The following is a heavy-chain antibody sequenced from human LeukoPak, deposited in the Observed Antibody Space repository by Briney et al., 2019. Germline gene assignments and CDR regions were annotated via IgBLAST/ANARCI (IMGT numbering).Heavy chain of an antibody. D-gene: IGHD3-3*01. CDR3: ARGGLGDYDLWSGYF. Sequence: PGGSLRLSCAASGFTFSSYGMHWVRQAPGKGLEWVAFIRYDGSNKYYADSVKGRFTISRDNSKNTLYLQMNSLRAEGTAVYYCARGGLGDYDLWSGYFWGQGTLVTVSS. V-gene: IGHV3-30*02. J-gene: IGHJ4*02. CDR2: IRYDGSNK. CDR1: GFTFSSYG.